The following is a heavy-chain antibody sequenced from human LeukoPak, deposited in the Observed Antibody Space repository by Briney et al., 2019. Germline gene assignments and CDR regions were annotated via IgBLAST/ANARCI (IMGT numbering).Heavy chain of an antibody. Sequence: SETLSLTCTVSGGSITSDYWSWIRQLPGKGLEWIAYTHYTGTTYYNPSLKSRVTISVDRSRNQFSLRLRSVTAADTAVYYCARPQWLVTMGPWFDPWGQGTLVTVSS. CDR1: GGSITSDY. J-gene: IGHJ5*02. V-gene: IGHV4-59*01. CDR2: THYTGTT. D-gene: IGHD6-19*01. CDR3: ARPQWLVTMGPWFDP.